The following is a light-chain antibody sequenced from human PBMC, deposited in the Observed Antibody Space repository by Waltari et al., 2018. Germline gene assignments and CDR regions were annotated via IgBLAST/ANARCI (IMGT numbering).Light chain of an antibody. J-gene: IGKJ1*01. CDR2: PSS. V-gene: IGKV3-15*01. CDR3: QQYNNWPPGT. CDR1: QSIGFS. Sequence: TVVTQSPGTLSVSPGERVTLSCRTSQSIGFSLAWYQQKPGQAPRLPMFPSSTRAPGIPARFSGRWAETEFPLTLGSLQSEDFAVYYCQQYNNWPPGTFGQGTKVEI.